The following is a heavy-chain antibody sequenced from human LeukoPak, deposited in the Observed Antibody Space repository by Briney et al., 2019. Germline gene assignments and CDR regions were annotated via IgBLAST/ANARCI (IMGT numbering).Heavy chain of an antibody. Sequence: ASVKVSCKASGYTFTSYGISWVRQAPGQGLEWMGWISAYNGNTNYAQKLQGRVTMTTDTSTSTAYMELRGLRSDDTAVYCCARDYYDSSGYYRGGDYFDYWGQGTLVTVSS. CDR2: ISAYNGNT. CDR1: GYTFTSYG. CDR3: ARDYYDSSGYYRGGDYFDY. V-gene: IGHV1-18*01. D-gene: IGHD3-22*01. J-gene: IGHJ4*02.